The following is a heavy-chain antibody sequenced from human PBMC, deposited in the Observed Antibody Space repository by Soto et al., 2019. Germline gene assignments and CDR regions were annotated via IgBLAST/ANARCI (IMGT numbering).Heavy chain of an antibody. J-gene: IGHJ6*02. CDR2: IFHNGRT. CDR3: AKGNEALDV. D-gene: IGHD1-1*01. Sequence: QVQLQESGPRLVKPSGTLSLTCVVSGGSLSVNNWWSWVRQSPGRGLEWIGEIFHNGRTSYNPSRRGQVTMSVDKSNNQFSRRLTSVTAADTAVYYCAKGNEALDVWGQGTTVIVS. CDR1: GGSLSVNNW. V-gene: IGHV4-4*02.